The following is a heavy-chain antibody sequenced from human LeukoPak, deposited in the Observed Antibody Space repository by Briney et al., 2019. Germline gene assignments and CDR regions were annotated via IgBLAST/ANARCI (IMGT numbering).Heavy chain of an antibody. CDR2: ISGSASST. V-gene: IGHV3-23*01. D-gene: IGHD3-22*01. CDR1: GFTFHIYA. J-gene: IGHJ4*02. Sequence: GGSLRLSCVASGFTFHIYAMNWVRQAPGKGLEWVSAISGSASSTHYADSVKGRFTISRDNSKNTVYLEMNSLRGEDTAVYYCAKDLGMAARIVVVPGIFDYWGQGTLVTVSS. CDR3: AKDLGMAARIVVVPGIFDY.